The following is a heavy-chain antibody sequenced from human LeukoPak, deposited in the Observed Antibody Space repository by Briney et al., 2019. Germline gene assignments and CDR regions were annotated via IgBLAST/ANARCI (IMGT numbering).Heavy chain of an antibody. Sequence: SESLSLTCAVYGESFSGHYWTWIRQPPGKGLEWIGEIIHSGSTTSNPSLNNRVTISVDTSKNQFSLKLTSVTAADTAVYYCARPRYGSGSLDSWGQGTLVTVSS. CDR3: ARPRYGSGSLDS. D-gene: IGHD3-10*01. CDR2: IIHSGST. CDR1: GESFSGHY. J-gene: IGHJ4*02. V-gene: IGHV4-34*12.